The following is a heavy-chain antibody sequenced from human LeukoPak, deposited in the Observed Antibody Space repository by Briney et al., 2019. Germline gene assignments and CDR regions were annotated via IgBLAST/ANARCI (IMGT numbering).Heavy chain of an antibody. CDR2: IQNSAIYRAKI. V-gene: IGHV4-59*08. CDR1: GGSISSYY. D-gene: IGHD6-6*01. J-gene: IGHJ6*02. Sequence: SETLSLTCAVSGGSISSYYWTWIRQPPGKGLEWVGYIQNSAIYRAKIKSSPSLQSRVSLSIDTSKNQVSLTVNSVTAADTAIYYCARLSSTLYYSMDVWGPGTALTVSS. CDR3: ARLSSTLYYSMDV.